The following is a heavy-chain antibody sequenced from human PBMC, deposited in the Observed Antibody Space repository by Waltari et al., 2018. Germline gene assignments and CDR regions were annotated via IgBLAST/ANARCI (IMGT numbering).Heavy chain of an antibody. CDR1: GFAVGPYW. CDR2: VNTDGSRK. Sequence: GFAVGPYWKNWVHQVPGKGLVWVSGVNTDGSRKKYAVPVKGRFTIYRDNARNTVHLQMNSLGAEDTALYYCGTLEAIASWGQGTLVTVSS. V-gene: IGHV3-74*03. J-gene: IGHJ5*02. D-gene: IGHD2-21*01. CDR3: GTLEAIAS.